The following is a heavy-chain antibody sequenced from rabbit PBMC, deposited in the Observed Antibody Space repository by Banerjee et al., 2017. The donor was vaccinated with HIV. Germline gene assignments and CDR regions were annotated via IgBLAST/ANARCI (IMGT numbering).Heavy chain of an antibody. CDR3: ARDLGAFSGNPNFNL. CDR1: GLDFSSSYW. J-gene: IGHJ4*01. V-gene: IGHV1S45*01. D-gene: IGHD1-1*01. Sequence: QEQLVEYGGDLVQPEGSLTLTCKASGLDFSSSYWTCWVRQAPGKGLEWIACIVAGSSGSTAYASWAKGRFTISKTSSTTVTLQMTSLTAADTATYFCARDLGAFSGNPNFNLWGPGTLVTVS. CDR2: IVAGSSGST.